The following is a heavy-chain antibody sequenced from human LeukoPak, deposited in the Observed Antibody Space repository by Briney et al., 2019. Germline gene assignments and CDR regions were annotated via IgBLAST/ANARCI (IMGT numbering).Heavy chain of an antibody. J-gene: IGHJ6*02. V-gene: IGHV3-23*01. CDR1: GFTFSSYA. Sequence: HPGGSLRLSCAASGFTFSSYAMSWVRQAPGKGLEWVSAISGSGGSTYYADSVKGRFTISRDNAKSSLYLQMNSLRAEDTAVYYCARGPKQQLARPSDYYYYSGMDVWGQGTTVTVSS. D-gene: IGHD6-13*01. CDR3: ARGPKQQLARPSDYYYYSGMDV. CDR2: ISGSGGST.